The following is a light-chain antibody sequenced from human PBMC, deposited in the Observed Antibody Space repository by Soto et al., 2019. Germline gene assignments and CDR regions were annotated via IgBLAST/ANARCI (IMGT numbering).Light chain of an antibody. CDR2: SNN. CDR3: AAWDDSLSGTYV. CDR1: SSNIGSNT. J-gene: IGLJ1*01. V-gene: IGLV1-44*01. Sequence: QSVLTQPPSASGTPGQRVTISCSGSSSNIGSNTVNWYQQVPGTAPKLLIYSNNRRPSGVPDRFSGSKSGTSASLAISGLQSEDEADYYCAAWDDSLSGTYVFGTGTQLTVL.